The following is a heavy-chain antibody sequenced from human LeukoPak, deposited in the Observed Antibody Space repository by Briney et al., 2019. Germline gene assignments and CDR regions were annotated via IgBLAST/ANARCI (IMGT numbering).Heavy chain of an antibody. CDR1: GFTFSSYS. CDR2: ISSSSYI. J-gene: IGHJ4*02. V-gene: IGHV3-21*01. CDR3: ARGQYSGYDSPWGVYYFDY. Sequence: GGSLRLSCAASGFTFSSYSMNWVRQAPGKGLEWVSSISSSSYIYYADSVKGRFTISRDNAKNSLYLQMNSLRAEDTAVYYCARGQYSGYDSPWGVYYFDYWGQGTLVTVSS. D-gene: IGHD5-12*01.